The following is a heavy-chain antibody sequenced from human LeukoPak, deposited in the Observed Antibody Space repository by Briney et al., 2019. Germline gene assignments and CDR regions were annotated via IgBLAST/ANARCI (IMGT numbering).Heavy chain of an antibody. Sequence: PSETLSLTCAVSGGSISSSNWWSWVRQPPGKGLEWIGEIYHSGSTNYNPSLKSRVTISVDKSKNQFSLKLSSVTAADTAVYYCARDPVVAAAGTNYFDYWGQGTLVTVSS. CDR2: IYHSGST. CDR1: GGSISSSNW. CDR3: ARDPVVAAAGTNYFDY. V-gene: IGHV4-4*02. D-gene: IGHD6-13*01. J-gene: IGHJ4*02.